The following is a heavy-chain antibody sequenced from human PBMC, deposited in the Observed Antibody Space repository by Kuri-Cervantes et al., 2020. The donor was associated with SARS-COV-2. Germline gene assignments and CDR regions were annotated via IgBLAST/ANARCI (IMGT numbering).Heavy chain of an antibody. D-gene: IGHD1-26*01. CDR2: ISSSSSYI. CDR3: ARAGRWELLPGRLAYFDY. CDR1: GFTFSSYS. Sequence: GESLKISCAASGFTFSSYSMNWVRQAPGKGLEWVSSISSSSSYIYYADSVKGRFTISRDNAKNSLYLQMNSLRAEDTAVYYCARAGRWELLPGRLAYFDYWGQGTLVTVSS. V-gene: IGHV3-21*01. J-gene: IGHJ4*02.